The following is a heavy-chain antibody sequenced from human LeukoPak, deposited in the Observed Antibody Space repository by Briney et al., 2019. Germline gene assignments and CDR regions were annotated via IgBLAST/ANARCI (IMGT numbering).Heavy chain of an antibody. V-gene: IGHV1-69*04. D-gene: IGHD2-2*01. J-gene: IGHJ6*02. CDR2: IIPIFGIA. CDR1: GGTFSSYA. Sequence: ASVKVSCEASGGTFSSYAISWVRQAPGQGLEWVGRIIPIFGIANYAQTFQGRVTITADKSTSTAYMELSSLRSEDTAVYYCATQVGYCSSTSCLYYYGMDVWGQGTTVTVSS. CDR3: ATQVGYCSSTSCLYYYGMDV.